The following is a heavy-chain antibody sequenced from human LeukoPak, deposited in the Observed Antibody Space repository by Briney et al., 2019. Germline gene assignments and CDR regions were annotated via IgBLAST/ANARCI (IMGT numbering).Heavy chain of an antibody. Sequence: GGSLRLSCAASGFTFSSYSMNWVRQAPGKGLEWVSSISSSSSYIYYADSVKGRFTISRDNAKNSLYLQMNSLRAEDTAVYYCARALKGVRRRLGGTTTFKDYYYMDVWGKGTTVTISS. CDR2: ISSSSSYI. CDR1: GFTFSSYS. J-gene: IGHJ6*03. CDR3: ARALKGVRRRLGGTTTFKDYYYMDV. D-gene: IGHD1-26*01. V-gene: IGHV3-21*01.